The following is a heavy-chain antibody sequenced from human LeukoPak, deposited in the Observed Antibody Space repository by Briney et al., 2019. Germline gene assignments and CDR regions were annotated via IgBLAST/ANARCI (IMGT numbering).Heavy chain of an antibody. D-gene: IGHD3-10*01. Sequence: ASVKVSCKASGYTFTGYYMHWVRQAPGQGLEWMGWINPNSGGTNYAQKFQGRVTMTRDTSISTACMELSRLRSDDTAVYYCAREVTMVRGAGFDPWGQGTLVTVSS. J-gene: IGHJ5*02. CDR2: INPNSGGT. V-gene: IGHV1-2*02. CDR1: GYTFTGYY. CDR3: AREVTMVRGAGFDP.